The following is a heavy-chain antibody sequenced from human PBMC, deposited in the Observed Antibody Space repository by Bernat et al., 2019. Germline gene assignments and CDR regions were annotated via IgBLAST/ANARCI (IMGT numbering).Heavy chain of an antibody. CDR2: VSNSEST. Sequence: QLQLQESGPGLVKPSETLSLTCTVSGDSISSSTYYWGWIRQPPGKGLEWIGSVSNSESTYYNPALKSRVTISVDTSKTQFSLKLNSVTAADTAVFYCARQRSGSYYMDAFDIWGQGTMVTVSS. J-gene: IGHJ3*02. CDR1: GDSISSSTYY. D-gene: IGHD3-10*01. CDR3: ARQRSGSYYMDAFDI. V-gene: IGHV4-39*01.